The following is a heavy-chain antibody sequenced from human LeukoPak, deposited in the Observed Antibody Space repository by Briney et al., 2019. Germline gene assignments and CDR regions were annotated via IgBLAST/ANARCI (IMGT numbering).Heavy chain of an antibody. CDR2: ISYDGSNK. V-gene: IGHV3-30-3*01. D-gene: IGHD6-13*01. CDR3: ARAGGPRAAAGTPFDY. J-gene: IGHJ4*02. Sequence: PGGSLRLSCAASGFTFSSYAMQWVRQAPGKGLEWVAVISYDGSNKYYADSVKGRFTMSRDNSKNTLYLQMNSLRAEDTAVYYCARAGGPRAAAGTPFDYWGQGTLVTVSS. CDR1: GFTFSSYA.